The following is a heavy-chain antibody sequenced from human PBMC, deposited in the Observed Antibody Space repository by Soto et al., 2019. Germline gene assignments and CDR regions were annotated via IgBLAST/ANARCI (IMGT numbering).Heavy chain of an antibody. V-gene: IGHV3-48*02. J-gene: IGHJ6*02. Sequence: EVQLVESGGGLVQPGGSLRLSCAASGFTFSLYSMSWVRQAPGKGLEWVSYISRSSTGIHYADSVKGRFTISRDDATNSMHLHMNSLRDGDTAVYYWARAVTWGLDVWGQGTTVSISS. D-gene: IGHD3-10*01. CDR3: ARAVTWGLDV. CDR2: ISRSSTGI. CDR1: GFTFSLYS.